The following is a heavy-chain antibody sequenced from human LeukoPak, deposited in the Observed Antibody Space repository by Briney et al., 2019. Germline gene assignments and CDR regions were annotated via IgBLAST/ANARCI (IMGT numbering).Heavy chain of an antibody. V-gene: IGHV1-2*02. J-gene: IGHJ3*02. CDR1: GFTFTSSA. D-gene: IGHD1-26*01. CDR2: INPNSGGT. Sequence: ASVKVSCKASGFTFTSSAMQWVRQAPGQGLEWMGWINPNSGGTNYAQKFQGRVTMTRDTSISTAYMELSRLRSDDTAVYYCARSGSYVAFDIWGQGTMVTVSS. CDR3: ARSGSYVAFDI.